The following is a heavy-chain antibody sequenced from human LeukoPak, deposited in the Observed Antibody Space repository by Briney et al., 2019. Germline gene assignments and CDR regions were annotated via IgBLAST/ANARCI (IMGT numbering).Heavy chain of an antibody. J-gene: IGHJ5*02. CDR1: GGSISSSYYY. Sequence: SETLSLTCTVSGGSISSSYYYWGWIRQPPGKGLEWIGSIYYSGSTYYNPSLKSRVTISVDTSKNQFSLKLSSVTAADTAVYYCARDGSRGGYHNWFDPWGQGTLVTVSS. D-gene: IGHD2-15*01. CDR3: ARDGSRGGYHNWFDP. V-gene: IGHV4-39*07. CDR2: IYYSGST.